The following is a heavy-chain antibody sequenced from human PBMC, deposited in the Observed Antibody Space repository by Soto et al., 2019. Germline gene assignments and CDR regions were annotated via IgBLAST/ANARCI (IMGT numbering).Heavy chain of an antibody. CDR3: AKGQDIPIFDHFDP. J-gene: IGHJ5*02. V-gene: IGHV3-23*01. D-gene: IGHD3-3*01. Sequence: GGSLRLSCSASGFTASGLSFNLFAMNWVRQAPGRGLGWVSSISGGGSSTYYADSVKGRFTVSRDNSKNTLYLEMNSLGDDDTAVYYCAKGQDIPIFDHFDPWGPGTLVTVSS. CDR2: ISGGGSST. CDR1: GLSFNLFA.